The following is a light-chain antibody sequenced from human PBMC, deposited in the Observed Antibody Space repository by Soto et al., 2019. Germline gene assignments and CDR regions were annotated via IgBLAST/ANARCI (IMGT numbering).Light chain of an antibody. CDR1: QSINSNY. J-gene: IGKJ1*01. CDR2: GAS. CDR3: QQSGSSPRT. Sequence: EIVLTQSPGTLSLSPGERATLSCRASQSINSNYLAWYQQNPGQAPRLLIYGASSRATGIPDRFSGSGSGTDFTLTISRLEPEDFAVYYCQQSGSSPRTFGQGTKVEIK. V-gene: IGKV3-20*01.